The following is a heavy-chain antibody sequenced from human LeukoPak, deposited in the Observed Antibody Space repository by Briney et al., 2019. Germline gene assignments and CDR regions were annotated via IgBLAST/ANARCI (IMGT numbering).Heavy chain of an antibody. V-gene: IGHV1-18*01. J-gene: IGHJ6*04. Sequence: GASVKVSCKASGDTSRGYGFSWVRQAPGQGLEWMGWISVYNGNTDYVQKFQGRVSMTTDTSTSTAYMELRNLRSDDTALYYCATINYDFWSRNMEVWGEGTTVIVSS. CDR3: ATINYDFWSRNMEV. CDR1: GDTSRGYG. D-gene: IGHD3-3*01. CDR2: ISVYNGNT.